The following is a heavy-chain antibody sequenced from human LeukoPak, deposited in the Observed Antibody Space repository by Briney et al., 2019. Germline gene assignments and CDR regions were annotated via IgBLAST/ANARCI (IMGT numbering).Heavy chain of an antibody. V-gene: IGHV3-30*15. D-gene: IGHD1-7*01. J-gene: IGHJ6*03. Sequence: GRSLRLSCAASGFTFRTFPMHWVRQAPGQGLQWVAVIGNDGYNKYYSDSVRGRFTISRDNSKNTLSLQMGSLTTEDTAVYYCARGAGTTVYYIDVWGKGTTVTVSS. CDR2: IGNDGYNK. CDR3: ARGAGTTVYYIDV. CDR1: GFTFRTFP.